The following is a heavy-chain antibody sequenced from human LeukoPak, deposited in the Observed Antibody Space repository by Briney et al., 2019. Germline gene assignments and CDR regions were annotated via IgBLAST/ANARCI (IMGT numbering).Heavy chain of an antibody. Sequence: RGGCLRLSCAASGFTVSSNAMSWVRQAPGKGLEWVSAISTGGGSTYYADSVKRRSTISREYPNNTLYLQMNNLRAEDTAVYYCAKPRDSIVGTTTPTRLATLDIWGQGTMV. V-gene: IGHV3-23*01. D-gene: IGHD1-26*01. CDR2: ISTGGGST. CDR3: AKPRDSIVGTTTPTRLATLDI. CDR1: GFTVSSNA. J-gene: IGHJ3*02.